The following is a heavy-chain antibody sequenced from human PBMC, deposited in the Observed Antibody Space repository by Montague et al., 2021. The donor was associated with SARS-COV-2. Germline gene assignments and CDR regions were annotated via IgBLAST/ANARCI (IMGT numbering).Heavy chain of an antibody. CDR2: FYTSGST. V-gene: IGHV4-61*02. D-gene: IGHD3-10*01. CDR3: VSTYYYASGSLFDP. J-gene: IGHJ5*02. Sequence: TLSLTCTVSGGSISSANYYWSWIRQPAGKGLEWIGRFYTSGSTNYNPSLKSRVAISADTSKNQFSLKLSSVTAADTAVYYCVSTYYYASGSLFDPWGQGTLVTVSS. CDR1: GGSISSANYY.